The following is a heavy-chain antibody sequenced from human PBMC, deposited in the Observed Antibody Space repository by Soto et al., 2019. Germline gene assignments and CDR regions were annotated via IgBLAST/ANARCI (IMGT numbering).Heavy chain of an antibody. J-gene: IGHJ4*02. CDR1: GYTFTSYV. Sequence: ASVKVSCKTSGYTFTSYVISWVRQAPGHGLEWMGWISADNHNTNVAQNFQGRVTLTTDTSTTTVFMELRNLRSDDTAVYYCARESRNYDALDYWGQGTLVTVSS. D-gene: IGHD3-22*01. V-gene: IGHV1-18*01. CDR2: ISADNHNT. CDR3: ARESRNYDALDY.